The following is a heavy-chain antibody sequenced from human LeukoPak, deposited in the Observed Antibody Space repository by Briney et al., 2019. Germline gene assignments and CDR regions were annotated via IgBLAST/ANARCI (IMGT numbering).Heavy chain of an antibody. J-gene: IGHJ4*02. D-gene: IGHD6-6*01. V-gene: IGHV4-39*02. CDR1: GGSISSSSHH. CDR2: IYYSGNT. CDR3: TREYSSSSDY. Sequence: SETLSLTCTVSGGSISSSSHHWSWVRQPPGKGLEWIGSIYYSGNTYYNPSLKSRVTISVDPSKNQFSLKLTSVTAADTAVYYCTREYSSSSDYWGQGTLVTVSS.